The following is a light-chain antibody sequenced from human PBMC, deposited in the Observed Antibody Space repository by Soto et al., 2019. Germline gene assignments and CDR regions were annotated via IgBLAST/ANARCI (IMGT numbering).Light chain of an antibody. CDR2: DAS. Sequence: EIVLTQSPGTLSLSPWERATLSCRASQSVTSSYLAWYQQKPGQAPRLLIYDASNRATGIPARFSGSGSGTDFTLTINSLEPEDFAVYYCQQRSNWPSITFGQGTRLEIK. CDR1: QSVTSSY. V-gene: IGKV3-11*01. J-gene: IGKJ5*01. CDR3: QQRSNWPSIT.